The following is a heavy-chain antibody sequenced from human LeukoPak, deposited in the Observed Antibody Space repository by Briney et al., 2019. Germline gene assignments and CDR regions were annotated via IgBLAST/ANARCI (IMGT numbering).Heavy chain of an antibody. CDR3: ARDLDYYATDR. CDR2: IGKDGSGN. J-gene: IGHJ5*02. Sequence: GGSLRLSCAASGFTFSRYWMSWVRQAPGKGLEWVANIGKDGSGNHYVDSVKGRFTISRDNAKNSLYLQMNSLRADDTAVYYCARDLDYYATDRWGQGTLVTVSS. V-gene: IGHV3-7*01. CDR1: GFTFSRYW. D-gene: IGHD3/OR15-3a*01.